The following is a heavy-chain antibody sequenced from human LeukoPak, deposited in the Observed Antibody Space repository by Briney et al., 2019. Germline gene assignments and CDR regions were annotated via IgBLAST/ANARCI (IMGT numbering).Heavy chain of an antibody. J-gene: IGHJ4*02. CDR3: ARARSGSPLRSYYFDY. CDR1: GFTFSSYD. D-gene: IGHD3-10*01. CDR2: IGTAGDT. V-gene: IGHV3-13*01. Sequence: PGGSLRLSCAASGFTFSSYDMHWVRQATGKGLEWVSAIGTAGDTYYPGSVKGRFTISRENAKNSLYLQMNSLRAGDTAVYYCARARSGSPLRSYYFDYWGQGTLVTVSS.